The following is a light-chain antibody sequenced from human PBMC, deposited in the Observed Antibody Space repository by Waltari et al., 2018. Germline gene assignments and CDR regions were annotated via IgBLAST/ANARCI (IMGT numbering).Light chain of an antibody. CDR3: TSQTLDGVVL. V-gene: IGLV2-14*03. Sequence: QSALTQPASVSGSPGPSITLSRTGIGSAMDAADFFSWYQHHPGTGPRVIIYDVTNRPSGISDRFSASKSANTASLTISGLQPEDEGDYYCTSQTLDGVVLFGGGTQVTVL. CDR1: GSAMDAADF. CDR2: DVT. J-gene: IGLJ3*02.